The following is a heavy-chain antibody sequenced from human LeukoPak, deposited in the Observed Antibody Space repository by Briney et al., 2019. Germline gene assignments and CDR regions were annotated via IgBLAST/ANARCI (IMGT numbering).Heavy chain of an antibody. J-gene: IGHJ4*02. D-gene: IGHD3-10*01. V-gene: IGHV4-30-2*01. CDR3: AREEMRFGEFIY. CDR2: IYHSEST. CDR1: GGSISSGGYS. Sequence: SETLSLTCAVSGGSISSGGYSWSWIRQPPGKGLECIGYIYHSESTYYNPSLKSRVTISVDRSKNQFSLKLSSVTAGDTAVYYCAREEMRFGEFIYWGQGTLVTVSS.